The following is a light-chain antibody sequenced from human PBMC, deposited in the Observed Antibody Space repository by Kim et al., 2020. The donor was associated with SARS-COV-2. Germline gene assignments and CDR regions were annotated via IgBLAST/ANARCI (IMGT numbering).Light chain of an antibody. V-gene: IGLV3-19*01. CDR1: SLRNYY. CDR3: ISRSTTSNHFV. Sequence: SSELTQDPAVSVALGQTVRITCQGDSLRNYYASWYQQKPGQAPIGVIYGKNNRPSGIPDRFSGSSLGKTASLTITGAQAEDEADYYCISRSTTSNHFVFASGTKVTVL. J-gene: IGLJ1*01. CDR2: GKN.